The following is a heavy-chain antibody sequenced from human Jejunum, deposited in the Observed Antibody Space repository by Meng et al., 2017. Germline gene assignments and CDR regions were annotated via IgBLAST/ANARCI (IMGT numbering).Heavy chain of an antibody. J-gene: IGHJ4*02. CDR2: IYNSGTT. Sequence: QVQLQESGPGLVKPSDTLSLTCAVSGNSVSSNNWWGWIRQPPGKGLEWIGDIYNSGTTYYSPSLKSRVTMSVDKSKNQFSLKLNSVTAADTAVYYCARVDSSASFDYWGQGTLVTVSS. D-gene: IGHD6-6*01. CDR1: GNSVSSNNW. V-gene: IGHV4-28*03. CDR3: ARVDSSASFDY.